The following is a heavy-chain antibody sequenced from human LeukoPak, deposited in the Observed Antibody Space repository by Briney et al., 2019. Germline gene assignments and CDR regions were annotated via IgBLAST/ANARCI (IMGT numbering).Heavy chain of an antibody. Sequence: GSLRLSCAASGFTFSSYAMSWVRQAPGKGLEWVSAISGSGGSTYYADSVKGRFTISRDNSKNTLYLQMNSLRAEDTAVYYCAKVKWWLLWRGYYFDYWGQGTLVTVSS. CDR3: AKVKWWLLWRGYYFDY. CDR1: GFTFSSYA. D-gene: IGHD2-15*01. J-gene: IGHJ4*02. CDR2: ISGSGGST. V-gene: IGHV3-23*01.